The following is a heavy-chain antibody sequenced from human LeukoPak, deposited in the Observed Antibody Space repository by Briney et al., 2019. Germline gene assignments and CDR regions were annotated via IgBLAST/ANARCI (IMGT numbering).Heavy chain of an antibody. CDR3: ARDLVVVVVPVVGDAFDI. V-gene: IGHV4-30-2*01. Sequence: SETLSLTCAVSGGSISSGGYSWSWIRQPPGKGLEWIGYIYHSGSTYYNPSLKSRVTISVDRSKNQFSLKLSSVTAADTAVYYCARDLVVVVVPVVGDAFDIWGQGTMVTVSS. CDR2: IYHSGST. D-gene: IGHD2-2*01. CDR1: GGSISSGGYS. J-gene: IGHJ3*02.